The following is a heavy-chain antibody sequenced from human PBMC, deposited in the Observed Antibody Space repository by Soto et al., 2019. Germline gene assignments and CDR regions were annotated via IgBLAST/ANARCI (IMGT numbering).Heavy chain of an antibody. CDR1: GGSISSYY. Sequence: SETLSLTCTVSGGSISSYYWSWIRQPPGKGLEWIGYIYYSGSTNYNPSLESRVTISVDTSKNQFSLKLSSVTAADTAVYYCARGSTGSGSYSALEYYFDYWGQGTLVTVSS. CDR2: IYYSGST. CDR3: ARGSTGSGSYSALEYYFDY. V-gene: IGHV4-59*01. J-gene: IGHJ4*02. D-gene: IGHD3-10*01.